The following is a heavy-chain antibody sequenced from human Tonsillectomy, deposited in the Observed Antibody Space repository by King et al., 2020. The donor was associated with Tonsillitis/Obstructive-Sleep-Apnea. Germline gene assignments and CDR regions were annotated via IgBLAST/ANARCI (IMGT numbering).Heavy chain of an antibody. J-gene: IGHJ4*02. Sequence: QLVQSGAEVKKPGESLKISCKVSRDTFTNYWIGWVRQMPGKGLEWMGIIYPDDSDTKYSPSLQGRVTFSADKSVTTAYLQWSSLRASDTAIDFCARLGGGISSSFDYWGQGTLVTVSS. CDR3: ARLGGGISSSFDY. CDR1: RDTFTNYW. D-gene: IGHD1-26*01. CDR2: IYPDDSDT. V-gene: IGHV5-51*01.